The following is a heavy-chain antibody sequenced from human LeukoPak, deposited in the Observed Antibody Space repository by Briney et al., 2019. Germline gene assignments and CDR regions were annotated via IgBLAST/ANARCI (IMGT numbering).Heavy chain of an antibody. CDR2: IYYGSKWYN. V-gene: IGHV6-1*01. J-gene: IGHJ5*02. D-gene: IGHD3-10*01. Sequence: AHPLPLLCDISGDSVSSSSAGWNWITPSPSTGLEWLGRIYYGSKWYNDYAISVKSRITINPDTSKNQFSLQLNSVTHEDTAVYYCTGGGLVRRRLHCFDPWGQGTLVSVSS. CDR1: GDSVSSSSAG. CDR3: TGGGLVRRRLHCFDP.